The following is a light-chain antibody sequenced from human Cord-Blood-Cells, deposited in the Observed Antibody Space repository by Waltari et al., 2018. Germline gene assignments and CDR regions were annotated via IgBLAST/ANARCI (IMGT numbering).Light chain of an antibody. Sequence: QSALTQPPSVSGSPGQSVTISCTGTSSDVGSYNRVPWYQQPPGTAPKLMIYEVSNRPSGVPDRFSWSKSGNTASLTISGLQAEDEADYYCSSYTSSSTLVFGGGTKLTVL. CDR3: SSYTSSSTLV. J-gene: IGLJ2*01. CDR1: SSDVGSYNR. CDR2: EVS. V-gene: IGLV2-18*02.